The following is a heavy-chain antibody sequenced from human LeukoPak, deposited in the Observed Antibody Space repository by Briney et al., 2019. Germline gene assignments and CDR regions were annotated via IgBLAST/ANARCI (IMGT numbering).Heavy chain of an antibody. Sequence: SETLSLTCAVSGGSISSGGYSWSWIRQPPGKGLEWIGYIYHSGSTYYNPSLKSRVTISVDRSKNQFSLKLSSVTAADTAVYYCARTGYCSGGSCYSGGHFDYWGQGTLVTVSS. J-gene: IGHJ4*02. CDR2: IYHSGST. CDR3: ARTGYCSGGSCYSGGHFDY. D-gene: IGHD2-15*01. CDR1: GGSISSGGYS. V-gene: IGHV4-30-2*01.